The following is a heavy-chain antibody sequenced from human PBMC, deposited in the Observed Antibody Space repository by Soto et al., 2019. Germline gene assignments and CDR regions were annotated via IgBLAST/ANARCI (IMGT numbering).Heavy chain of an antibody. CDR3: ARQQNYYDSSGYSLGAFDI. V-gene: IGHV4-59*08. J-gene: IGHJ3*02. Sequence: SETLSLTCTVSGGSISSYYWSGIRQPPGKGLEWIGYIYYSGSTNYNPSLKSRVTISVDTSKNQFSLKLSSVTAADTAVYYCARQQNYYDSSGYSLGAFDIWGQGTMVTVSS. D-gene: IGHD3-22*01. CDR1: GGSISSYY. CDR2: IYYSGST.